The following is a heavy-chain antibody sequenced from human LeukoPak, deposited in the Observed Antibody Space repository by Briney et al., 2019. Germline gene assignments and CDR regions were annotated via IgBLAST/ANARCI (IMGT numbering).Heavy chain of an antibody. CDR2: IWYDGSNK. Sequence: GGSLRLSCAASGFTFSSYGMHWVRQAPGKGLEWVAVIWYDGSNKYYADSVKGRFTISRDNSKNTLYLQMDSLRDEDTAVYYCARGVGYCSGGRCYNWFDSWGQGTLVTVSS. CDR3: ARGVGYCSGGRCYNWFDS. J-gene: IGHJ5*01. V-gene: IGHV3-33*01. D-gene: IGHD2-15*01. CDR1: GFTFSSYG.